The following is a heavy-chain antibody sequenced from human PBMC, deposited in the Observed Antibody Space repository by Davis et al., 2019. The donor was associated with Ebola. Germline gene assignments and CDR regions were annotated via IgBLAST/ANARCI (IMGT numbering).Heavy chain of an antibody. V-gene: IGHV3-53*01. Sequence: GESLKISCAASRFTVSSNYMSWVRQAPGKGLEWVSVIYSGGSTYYADSVKGRFTISRDNSKNTLYLQMNSLRDEDTAVYYCARDRINQSTYGDYAFYYYYGMDVWGQGTTVTVSS. CDR2: IYSGGST. CDR1: RFTVSSNY. J-gene: IGHJ6*02. D-gene: IGHD4-17*01. CDR3: ARDRINQSTYGDYAFYYYYGMDV.